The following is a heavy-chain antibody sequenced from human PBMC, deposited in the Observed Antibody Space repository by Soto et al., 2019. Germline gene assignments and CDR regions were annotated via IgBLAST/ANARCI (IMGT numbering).Heavy chain of an antibody. Sequence: QINLKESGPTLVKTKQTLTLTCTFSGFSLSTDGVGVGWIRQPPGQALEWLALVYGDDDTRYSPSLRNRNTITKDTSKAKVVLTMTDVDPEDTATYYCARRTYYSSASLAFDYWGQGSLGNVSS. D-gene: IGHD3-10*01. CDR2: VYGDDDT. V-gene: IGHV2-5*02. J-gene: IGHJ4*02. CDR1: GFSLSTDGVG. CDR3: ARRTYYSSASLAFDY.